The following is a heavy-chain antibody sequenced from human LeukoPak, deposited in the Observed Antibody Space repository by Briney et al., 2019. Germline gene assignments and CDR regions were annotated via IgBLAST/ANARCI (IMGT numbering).Heavy chain of an antibody. CDR2: ISGSGGST. CDR3: AKGGGIAARPYYFDY. Sequence: GGTLRLSCAASGFTFSSYAMSWVRQPPGKGLEWVSAISGSGGSTYYADSVKGRFTISRDNSKNTLYLQMNSLRADDTALYYCAKGGGIAARPYYFDYWGQGTLVTVSS. V-gene: IGHV3-23*01. D-gene: IGHD6-6*01. CDR1: GFTFSSYA. J-gene: IGHJ4*02.